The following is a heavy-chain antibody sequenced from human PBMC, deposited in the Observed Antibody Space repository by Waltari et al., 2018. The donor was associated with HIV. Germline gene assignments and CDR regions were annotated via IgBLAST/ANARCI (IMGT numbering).Heavy chain of an antibody. CDR1: GFTFSRYW. CDR3: ARESGGWLGYYFDF. Sequence: EVQLVESGGGLVQPGGSLRLSCAASGFTFSRYWMHWVRQAPGKGLVWVSRINSDGSSTNYADSVKGRFTLSRDNAKNTLYMQMNSLRAEDTAVYYCARESGGWLGYYFDFWGQGTLVTVSS. CDR2: INSDGSST. J-gene: IGHJ4*02. V-gene: IGHV3-74*01. D-gene: IGHD1-26*01.